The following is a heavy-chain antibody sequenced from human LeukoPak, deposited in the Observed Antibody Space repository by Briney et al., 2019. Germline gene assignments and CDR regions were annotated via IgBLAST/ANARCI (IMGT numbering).Heavy chain of an antibody. CDR2: ISAYNGNT. CDR3: ARARARPDFDY. V-gene: IGHV1-18*01. J-gene: IGHJ4*02. Sequence: ASVKVSCKASGYTFTTYDISWVRQAPGQGLEWMGWISAYNGNTNYAQKLQGRVTMTTDTSTSTAYMELRSLRSDDTAVYYCARARARPDFDYWGQGTLVTVSS. CDR1: GYTFTTYD.